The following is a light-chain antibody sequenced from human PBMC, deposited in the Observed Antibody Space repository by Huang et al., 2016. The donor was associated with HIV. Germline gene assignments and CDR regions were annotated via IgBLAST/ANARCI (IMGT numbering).Light chain of an antibody. CDR2: GAS. V-gene: IGKV1-13*02. Sequence: HLTQSPTSLSASVGDSVSISCRASQDIGASLAWYQQRTGRAPKLLISGASTVQTGVPSRFSGDSAGTFFTLFITDLQPEDFATYYCQQLHTYPITFGQGTRLDIK. CDR1: QDIGAS. J-gene: IGKJ5*01. CDR3: QQLHTYPIT.